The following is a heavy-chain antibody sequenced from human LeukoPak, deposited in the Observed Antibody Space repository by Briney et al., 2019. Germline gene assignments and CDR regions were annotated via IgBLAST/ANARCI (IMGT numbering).Heavy chain of an antibody. CDR2: ISSSGSTI. CDR3: ARNSCGDKYYFDY. CDR1: GFTFSDYY. D-gene: IGHD5-18*01. Sequence: GGSLRLSCAASGFTFSDYYMSWIRQAPGKGLEWVSYISSSGSTIYYADSVKGRFTISRDNAKNSLYPQMNSLRAEDTAVYYCARNSCGDKYYFDYWGQGTLVTVSS. V-gene: IGHV3-11*01. J-gene: IGHJ4*02.